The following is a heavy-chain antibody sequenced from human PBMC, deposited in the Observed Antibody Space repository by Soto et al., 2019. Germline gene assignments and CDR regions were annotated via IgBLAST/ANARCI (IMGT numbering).Heavy chain of an antibody. Sequence: EVQLVESGGALVQPGGSLRLSCAASGLTFTSHWMHWVRQAPGKGLVWVSRLNSDGSSRYYGDSMKGRVTISRDNANNTVYLQMNSLRDEDTAVYYCARGLKNKYGMDVWGHGATVTVSS. CDR3: ARGLKNKYGMDV. CDR1: GLTFTSHW. V-gene: IGHV3-74*01. CDR2: LNSDGSSR. J-gene: IGHJ6*02.